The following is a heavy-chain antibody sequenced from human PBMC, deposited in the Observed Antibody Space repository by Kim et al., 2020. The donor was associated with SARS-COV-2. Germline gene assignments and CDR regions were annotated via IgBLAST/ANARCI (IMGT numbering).Heavy chain of an antibody. CDR2: IWYDGSNK. D-gene: IGHD5-12*01. CDR3: AKDRGPYNYVPRLNY. CDR1: GFTFSSYG. V-gene: IGHV3-33*06. Sequence: GGSLRLSCAASGFTFSSYGMHWVRQAPGKGLEWVAVIWYDGSNKYYADSVKGRFTISRDNSKNTLYLQMNSLRAEDTAVYYCAKDRGPYNYVPRLNYWGQGTLVTVSS. J-gene: IGHJ4*02.